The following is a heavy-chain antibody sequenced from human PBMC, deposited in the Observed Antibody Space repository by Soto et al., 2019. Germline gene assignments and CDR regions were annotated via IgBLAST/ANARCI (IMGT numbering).Heavy chain of an antibody. V-gene: IGHV1-69*12. J-gene: IGHJ6*02. CDR3: ARAPPVIIPLRYYYGMDV. CDR2: IIPIFGTA. D-gene: IGHD3-3*01. Sequence: QVQLVQSGAEVKKPGSSVKVSCKASGGTFSSYAISWVRQAPGQGLEWMGGIIPIFGTANYAQKFQGRVTITADDSTSTAYMELSSMRSEEKAVYYCARAPPVIIPLRYYYGMDVWGQGTTVTVSS. CDR1: GGTFSSYA.